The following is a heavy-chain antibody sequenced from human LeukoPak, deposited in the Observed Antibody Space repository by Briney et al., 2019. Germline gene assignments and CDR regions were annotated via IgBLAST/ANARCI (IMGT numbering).Heavy chain of an antibody. CDR2: MNPNRGNT. CDR1: GYTFTRYD. Sequence: ASVKVSCKSSGYTFTRYDINWVRQPTAQGLEWMGWMNPNRGNTGYAQKFQGRVTMTRNTSISTAYMELSSLRSEDTAVYYCARVRMKRWFDPWGQGTLVIVSS. D-gene: IGHD2/OR15-2a*01. CDR3: ARVRMKRWFDP. V-gene: IGHV1-8*01. J-gene: IGHJ5*02.